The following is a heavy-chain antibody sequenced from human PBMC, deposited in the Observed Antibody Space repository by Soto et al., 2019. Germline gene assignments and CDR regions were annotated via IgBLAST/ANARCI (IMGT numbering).Heavy chain of an antibody. D-gene: IGHD4-17*01. V-gene: IGHV4-39*01. CDR2: IYYSGST. CDR3: ASQLDYVIDY. Sequence: QLQLQGSGPGLVKPSETLSLTCTVSGGSISSSSYYWGWIRQPPGKGLEWIGSIYYSGSTYYNPSLKSRVTISVDTSKNQFSLKLSSVTAADTAVYYCASQLDYVIDYWGQGTLVTVSS. J-gene: IGHJ4*02. CDR1: GGSISSSSYY.